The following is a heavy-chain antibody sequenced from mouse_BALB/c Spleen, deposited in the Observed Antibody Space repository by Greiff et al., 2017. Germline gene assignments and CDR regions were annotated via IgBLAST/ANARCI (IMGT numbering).Heavy chain of an antibody. CDR2: INPYNGAT. J-gene: IGHJ3*01. CDR3: AREYGNSWFAY. V-gene: IGHV1-31*01. CDR1: GYSFTGYY. Sequence: EVQLQQSGPELVKPGASVKISCKASGYSFTGYYMHWVKQSHVKSLEWIGRINPYNGATSYNQNFKDKASLTVDKSSSTAYMELHSLTSEDSAVYYCAREYGNSWFAYWGQGTLVTVSA. D-gene: IGHD2-1*01.